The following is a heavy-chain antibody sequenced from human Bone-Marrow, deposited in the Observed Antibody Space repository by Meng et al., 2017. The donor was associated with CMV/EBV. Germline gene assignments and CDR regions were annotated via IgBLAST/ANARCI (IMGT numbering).Heavy chain of an antibody. J-gene: IGHJ4*01. CDR1: GFTFSSYA. CDR3: AKPTYYDFWSARGGDY. D-gene: IGHD3-3*01. CDR2: ISGSGGST. V-gene: IGHV3-23*01. Sequence: GESLKISCAASGFTFSSYAMSWVRQAPGKGLEWDSAISGSGGSTYYADSVKGRFTISRDNSKNTLYLQMNSLRAEDTAVYYCAKPTYYDFWSARGGDYWGHGTLVTFSS.